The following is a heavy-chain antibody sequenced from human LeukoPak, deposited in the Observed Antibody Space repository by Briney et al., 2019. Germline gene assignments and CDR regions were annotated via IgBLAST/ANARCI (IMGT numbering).Heavy chain of an antibody. CDR3: ARDGRGYYDSSGSFDY. CDR1: GGFISSSNW. Sequence: SETLSLTCAVSGGFISSSNWWSWVRQPPGKGLEWIGEIFHSGNTNYNPSLKSRVTISVDKSKNHFSLRLSSVTAADTAVYYCARDGRGYYDSSGSFDYWGQGTLVTVSS. J-gene: IGHJ4*02. CDR2: IFHSGNT. D-gene: IGHD3-22*01. V-gene: IGHV4-4*02.